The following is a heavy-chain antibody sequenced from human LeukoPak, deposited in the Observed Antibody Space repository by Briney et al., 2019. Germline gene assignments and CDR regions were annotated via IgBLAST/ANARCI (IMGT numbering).Heavy chain of an antibody. V-gene: IGHV3-48*03. Sequence: GGSLRLSCAASGFTFSSYEMNWVRQAPGKGLEWVSYISSSGSTIYYADSVKGRFTISRDNSKNTLYLQMNSLRAEDTAVYYCAKDRLAAAGTGEYFQHWGQGTLVTVSS. CDR2: ISSSGSTI. CDR3: AKDRLAAAGTGEYFQH. D-gene: IGHD6-13*01. J-gene: IGHJ1*01. CDR1: GFTFSSYE.